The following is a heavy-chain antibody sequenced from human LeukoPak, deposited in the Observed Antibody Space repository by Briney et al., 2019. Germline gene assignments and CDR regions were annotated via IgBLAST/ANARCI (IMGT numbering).Heavy chain of an antibody. D-gene: IGHD6-19*01. V-gene: IGHV3-53*01. CDR2: IYSGGRT. CDR3: ARGIGEQWMTQGGDYYYYYYMGV. J-gene: IGHJ6*03. CDR1: GFTFSSYW. Sequence: GGSLRLSCAASGFTFSSYWMTWVRQAPGKGLEWVSVIYSGGRTYYADSVKGRFTISRDNSKNTLHLQMNSLRAEDTAVYYCARGIGEQWMTQGGDYYYYYYMGVWGKGTTVTVSS.